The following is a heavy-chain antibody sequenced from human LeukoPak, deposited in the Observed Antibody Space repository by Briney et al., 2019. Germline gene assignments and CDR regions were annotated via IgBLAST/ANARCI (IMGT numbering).Heavy chain of an antibody. CDR3: ARVSNSWYWAVDY. Sequence: GGSLRLSCAASGFTFSNYWVHWVRQAPGKGLEWVSYISSSGSTIYSADSAKGRFTISRDNAKNSLYLQMNSPRAEDTAVYYCARVSNSWYWAVDYWGQGALVTVSS. D-gene: IGHD6-13*01. CDR1: GFTFSNYW. CDR2: ISSSGSTI. J-gene: IGHJ4*02. V-gene: IGHV3-48*04.